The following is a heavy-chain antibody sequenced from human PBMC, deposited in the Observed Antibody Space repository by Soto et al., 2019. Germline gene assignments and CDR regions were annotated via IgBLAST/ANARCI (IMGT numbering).Heavy chain of an antibody. CDR2: ISRSGTTT. CDR3: AGAIYGSGTLY. CDR1: GVTLSTYN. J-gene: IGHJ4*02. Sequence: PGESLKISCAASGVTLSTYNMNWVRQAPGKGLEWVSYISRSGTTTYYADSVKGRFTISRDNAKNSLYLQMNSLRDEDTAVYYCAGAIYGSGTLYWGQGTLVTVSS. D-gene: IGHD3-10*01. V-gene: IGHV3-48*02.